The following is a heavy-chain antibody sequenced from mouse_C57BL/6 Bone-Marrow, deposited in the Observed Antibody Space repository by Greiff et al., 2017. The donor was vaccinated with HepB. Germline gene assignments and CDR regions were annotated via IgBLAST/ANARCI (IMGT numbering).Heavy chain of an antibody. CDR1: GYTFTSYW. Sequence: QVQLQQPGAELVMPGASVKLSCKASGYTFTSYWMHWVKQRPGQGLEWIGEIDPSDSYTNYNQKFKGKSTLTVDKSSSTAYMQLSSLTSEDSAVYYSARSLGAWFAYWGQGTLVTVSA. D-gene: IGHD4-1*01. V-gene: IGHV1-69*01. CDR3: ARSLGAWFAY. J-gene: IGHJ3*01. CDR2: IDPSDSYT.